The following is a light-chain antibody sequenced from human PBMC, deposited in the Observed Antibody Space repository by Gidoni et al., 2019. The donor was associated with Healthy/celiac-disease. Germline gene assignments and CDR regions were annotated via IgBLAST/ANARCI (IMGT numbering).Light chain of an antibody. J-gene: IGKJ4*01. CDR1: QDISNY. CDR2: DAS. Sequence: DIQMARSPSALSASGVDRDAITCQASQDISNYLTWYQQKPGKAPKLLIYDASKLETGVPSRFSGSGSGTDFTFTISSLQPEDIATYYCQQYDNLPLTFGRGTKVEIK. V-gene: IGKV1-33*01. CDR3: QQYDNLPLT.